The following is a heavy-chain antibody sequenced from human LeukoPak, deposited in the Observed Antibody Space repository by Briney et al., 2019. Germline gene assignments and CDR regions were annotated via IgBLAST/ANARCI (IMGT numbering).Heavy chain of an antibody. J-gene: IGHJ4*02. CDR1: GGTFISYA. Sequence: SVKVSCEASGGTFISYAISWVRQAPGQGLEWMGGIIPIFGTANYAQKFQGRVTITADESTSTAYMELSSLRSEDTAVYYCASAVGDSSGYYVYFDYWGQGTLVTVSS. D-gene: IGHD3-22*01. CDR3: ASAVGDSSGYYVYFDY. CDR2: IIPIFGTA. V-gene: IGHV1-69*01.